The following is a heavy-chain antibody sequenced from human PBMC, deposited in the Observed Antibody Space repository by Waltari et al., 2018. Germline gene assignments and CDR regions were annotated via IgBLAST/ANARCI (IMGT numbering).Heavy chain of an antibody. V-gene: IGHV4-59*01. CDR2: IYYTGST. D-gene: IGHD2-21*02. Sequence: QVQLQESGPRLVKPPETLSLICTVSGGSISSYYWSWIRQPPGKGLDWIGYIYYTGSTNFNPSLKSRVTMSVDTPKNQFSLKLSSVTAADTAVYYCARGGGGDWEWFDPWGQGTLVTVSS. CDR3: ARGGGGDWEWFDP. J-gene: IGHJ5*02. CDR1: GGSISSYY.